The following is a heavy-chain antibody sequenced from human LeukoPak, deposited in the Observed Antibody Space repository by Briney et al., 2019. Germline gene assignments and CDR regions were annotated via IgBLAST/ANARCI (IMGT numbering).Heavy chain of an antibody. CDR2: ISAYNGNT. CDR1: GYTFTSYD. V-gene: IGHV1-18*01. D-gene: IGHD6-13*01. Sequence: ASVKVSCKASGYTFTSYDINWVRQAPGQGLEWMGWISAYNGNTNYAQKLQGRVTMTTDTSTSTAYMELRSLRSDDTAVYYCARKYSSSWIYYFDYWGQGTLVTVSS. J-gene: IGHJ4*02. CDR3: ARKYSSSWIYYFDY.